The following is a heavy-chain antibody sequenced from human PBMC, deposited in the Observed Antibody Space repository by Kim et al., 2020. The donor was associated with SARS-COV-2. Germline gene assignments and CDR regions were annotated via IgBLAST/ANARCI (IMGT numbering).Heavy chain of an antibody. D-gene: IGHD3-22*01. V-gene: IGHV3-9*01. J-gene: IGHJ4*02. Sequence: SVKARFTNSRDNAKNSLYLQMNSLRAEDTALYYCAKGNYDSSGYYPEFFGYWGQGTLVTVSS. CDR3: AKGNYDSSGYYPEFFGY.